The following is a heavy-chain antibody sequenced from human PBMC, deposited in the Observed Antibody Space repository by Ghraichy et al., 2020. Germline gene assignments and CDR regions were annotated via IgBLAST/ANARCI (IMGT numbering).Heavy chain of an antibody. J-gene: IGHJ4*02. CDR3: AKEFGGWYRVDHSLEY. CDR2: ISSNGGST. D-gene: IGHD6-19*01. V-gene: IGHV3-23*01. CDR1: GFTFRTYG. Sequence: GGSLRLSCAASGFTFRTYGMTWVRQAPGKGLEWVSTISSNGGSTNYADSVKGRFTISRDNSRSTVLLQMNNLRAGDTAVYFCAKEFGGWYRVDHSLEYLGQGTPVTVSS.